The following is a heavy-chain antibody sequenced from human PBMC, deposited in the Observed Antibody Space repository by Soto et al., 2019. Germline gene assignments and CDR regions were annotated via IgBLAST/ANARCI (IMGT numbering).Heavy chain of an antibody. CDR3: AAGTLGDVWTPLDH. CDR2: IYYSGST. CDR1: GGSFGDNY. V-gene: IGHV4-59*03. J-gene: IGHJ4*02. D-gene: IGHD2-21*02. Sequence: QVHLQESGPRLVKPSETLSLTCDVSGGSFGDNYWTWIRHFPGKGLEWIGYIYYSGSTNYNPSLKSRVSISVDASKAQFSLQLTSVTAADTALYYCAAGTLGDVWTPLDHWGQGILVTVSS.